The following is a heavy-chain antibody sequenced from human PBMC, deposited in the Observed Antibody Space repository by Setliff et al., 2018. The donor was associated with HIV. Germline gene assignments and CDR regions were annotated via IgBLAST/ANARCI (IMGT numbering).Heavy chain of an antibody. V-gene: IGHV4-34*01. D-gene: IGHD5-18*01. CDR2: ITPSGAT. CDR1: GGSVSGQY. J-gene: IGHJ5*02. Sequence: LSLTCAVYGGSVSGQYWGWFRQPPGKGLEWIGEITPSGATNYLPSLKSRVTMSLDTSKNQFSLKMTSVTAADTALYYCSNWNTTIDEDAWGQGTLVTVSS. CDR3: SNWNTTIDEDA.